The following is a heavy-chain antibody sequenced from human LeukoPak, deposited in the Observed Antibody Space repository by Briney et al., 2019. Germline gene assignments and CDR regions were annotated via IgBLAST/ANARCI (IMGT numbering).Heavy chain of an antibody. D-gene: IGHD6-13*01. CDR3: ARVLYSSTLDY. J-gene: IGHJ4*02. Sequence: GGSLRLSCAASGFTFSSYAMHWVRQAPGKGLEWVAVISYDGSNKYYADSVKGRFTITRDNSKNTLYLQMNSLRAEDTAVYYCARVLYSSTLDYWGQGTLVTVSS. V-gene: IGHV3-30-3*01. CDR1: GFTFSSYA. CDR2: ISYDGSNK.